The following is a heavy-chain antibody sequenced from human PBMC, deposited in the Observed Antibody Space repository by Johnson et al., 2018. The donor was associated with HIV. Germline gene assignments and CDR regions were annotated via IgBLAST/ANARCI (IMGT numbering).Heavy chain of an antibody. V-gene: IGHV3-33*06. Sequence: VQLVESGGGVVQPGRSLRLSCAASGFTFSSYGMHWVRQAPGKGLEWVAVIWYDGSNKYYADSVKGRFTISRDNSKNTLYLQMNSLRAEDTAVYYCAKPYYDSSGLDDAFDIWGQGTMVTVSS. J-gene: IGHJ3*02. CDR2: IWYDGSNK. CDR3: AKPYYDSSGLDDAFDI. D-gene: IGHD3-22*01. CDR1: GFTFSSYG.